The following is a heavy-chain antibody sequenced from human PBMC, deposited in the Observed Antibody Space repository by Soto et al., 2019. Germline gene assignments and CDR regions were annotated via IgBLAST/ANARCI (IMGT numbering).Heavy chain of an antibody. J-gene: IGHJ5*02. CDR1: GYTFIHYD. V-gene: IGHV1-8*01. CDR3: ARRRGSNGWFDL. Sequence: QVQLVQSGAEVKKPGASVKVSCKASGYTFIHYDINWVRQAPGQGLEWVGWMNPDSGNTGYAQNFQGRVTMTGNTSISSVYMELSSLTSEDTAVYYCARRRGSNGWFDLWGQGTLVTVSS. D-gene: IGHD2-8*01. CDR2: MNPDSGNT.